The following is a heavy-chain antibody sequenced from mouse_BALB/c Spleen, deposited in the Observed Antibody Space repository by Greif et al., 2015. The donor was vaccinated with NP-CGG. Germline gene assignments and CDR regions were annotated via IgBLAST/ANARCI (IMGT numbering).Heavy chain of an antibody. J-gene: IGHJ4*01. CDR3: ARHGSYLMDY. Sequence: EVKLVESGGDLVKPGGSLKLSCAASGFTFSSYGMSWVRQTPDKRLEWVATISSGGSYTYYPDSVKGRFTISRDNAKNTLYLQMSSLKSEDTAMYYCARHGSYLMDYWGQGTSVTVSS. CDR2: ISSGGSYT. D-gene: IGHD1-1*02. V-gene: IGHV5-6*01. CDR1: GFTFSSYG.